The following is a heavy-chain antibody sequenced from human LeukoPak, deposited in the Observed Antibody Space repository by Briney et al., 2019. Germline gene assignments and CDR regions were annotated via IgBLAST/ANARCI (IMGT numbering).Heavy chain of an antibody. CDR2: INSDGSST. V-gene: IGHV3-74*01. CDR3: ARDPRLEPFDI. J-gene: IGHJ3*02. Sequence: GGSLRLSCAASGFSFKSYAMNWVRQAPGKGLVWVSRINSDGSSTSYADAVKGRFTIYRDNDKNTLYLHMKSLRDEDTAVYYSARDPRLEPFDIWGQGTMVIVSS. D-gene: IGHD1-1*01. CDR1: GFSFKSYA.